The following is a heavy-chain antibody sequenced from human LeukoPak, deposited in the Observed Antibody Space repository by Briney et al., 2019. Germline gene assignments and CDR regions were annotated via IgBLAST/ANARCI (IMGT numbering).Heavy chain of an antibody. J-gene: IGHJ4*02. CDR1: GGSISSYY. V-gene: IGHV4-59*01. D-gene: IGHD3-22*01. CDR2: IYYSGST. CDR3: ARGGTYYYDSSGYPRGTFDY. Sequence: SETLSLTCTVSGGSISSYYWSWIRQPPGKGLEWIGYIYYSGSTNYNPSLKSRVTISVDTSKNQFSLKLSSVTAADTAVYYCARGGTYYYDSSGYPRGTFDYWGQGTLVTVSS.